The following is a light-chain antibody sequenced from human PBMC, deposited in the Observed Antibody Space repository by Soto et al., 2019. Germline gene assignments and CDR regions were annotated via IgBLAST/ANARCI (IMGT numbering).Light chain of an antibody. CDR3: QHYGSSAYT. Sequence: EIVLTQSPGTLSLSPGERVTISCRASQSVRSNYLAWYQQKPGQAPRLLIYGASSRATGIPDRFSGSGSGTDFTLTISRLETEGFAVYYCQHYGSSAYTFGQGTTLEIK. CDR2: GAS. J-gene: IGKJ2*01. CDR1: QSVRSNY. V-gene: IGKV3-20*01.